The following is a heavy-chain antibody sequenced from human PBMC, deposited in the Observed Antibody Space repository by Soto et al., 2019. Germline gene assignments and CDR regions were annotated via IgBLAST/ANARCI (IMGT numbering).Heavy chain of an antibody. J-gene: IGHJ4*02. CDR2: IVPSDSQT. Sequence: GESLKISCKGSGYSFAGYWITWVRQKPGKGLEWMGRIVPSDSQTYYSPSFRGHVTISVTKSITTVFLQWSSLRASDTAMYHCARQIYDSDTGPNFQYYFDSWGQGTPVTVSS. D-gene: IGHD3-22*01. V-gene: IGHV5-10-1*01. CDR1: GYSFAGYW. CDR3: ARQIYDSDTGPNFQYYFDS.